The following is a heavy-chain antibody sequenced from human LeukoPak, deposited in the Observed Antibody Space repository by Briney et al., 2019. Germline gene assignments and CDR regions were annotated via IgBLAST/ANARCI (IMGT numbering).Heavy chain of an antibody. CDR3: ATSTVMNHYCFDY. D-gene: IGHD1-14*01. CDR2: IYHSGST. Sequence: SGTLSLTCAVSGGSMSSTKWWSWVRQPPGKGLEWIGEIYHSGSTNYNPSLKSRITISVDKSKNLVSLNLTSVTAADTAVYYCATSTVMNHYCFDYWAQGTLVTVSS. CDR1: GGSMSSTKW. V-gene: IGHV4-4*02. J-gene: IGHJ4*02.